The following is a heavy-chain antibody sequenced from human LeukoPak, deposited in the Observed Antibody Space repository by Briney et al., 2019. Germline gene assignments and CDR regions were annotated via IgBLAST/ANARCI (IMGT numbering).Heavy chain of an antibody. CDR2: ISSSSSYI. D-gene: IGHD4-23*01. CDR1: GFTFSSYS. J-gene: IGHJ5*02. V-gene: IGHV3-21*01. CDR3: AREVTPLCSRLFDP. Sequence: GGSLRLSCAASGFTFSSYSMNWVRQAPGKGLEWVSSISSSSSYIYYADSVKGRFTISRDNAKNSLYLQMNSLRAEDTAVYYCAREVTPLCSRLFDPWGQGTLVTVFS.